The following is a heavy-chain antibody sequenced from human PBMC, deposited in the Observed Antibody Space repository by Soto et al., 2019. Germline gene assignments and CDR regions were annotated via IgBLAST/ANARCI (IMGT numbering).Heavy chain of an antibody. CDR1: GDSVSSYN. J-gene: IGHJ5*01. CDR3: ARHDGYGWFDS. Sequence: SETLSLTCTVSGDSVSSYNWGWIRQSPGKGLEWVGYIFYSGSTNYNPSLERRVTTSVGTSNNQFSLRLSSVTAADTAVYYCARHDGYGWFDSWGQGTLVTVSS. CDR2: IFYSGST. D-gene: IGHD5-12*01. V-gene: IGHV4-59*08.